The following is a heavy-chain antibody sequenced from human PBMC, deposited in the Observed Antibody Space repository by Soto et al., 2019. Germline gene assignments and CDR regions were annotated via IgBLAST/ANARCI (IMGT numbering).Heavy chain of an antibody. D-gene: IGHD2-15*01. CDR2: INVDGSAT. CDR1: GLTFSSSW. V-gene: IGHV3-74*01. CDR3: ARGRGSYNGIFDY. Sequence: EVQLVESGGGLVQPGGSRRLSCAVSGLTFSSSWMHWVRQAPGKGLVWVSRINVDGSATHYADSVQGRFTISRDNAKNILYLQMTNLSAEDTAVYYCARGRGSYNGIFDYWGQGTLVTVSS. J-gene: IGHJ4*02.